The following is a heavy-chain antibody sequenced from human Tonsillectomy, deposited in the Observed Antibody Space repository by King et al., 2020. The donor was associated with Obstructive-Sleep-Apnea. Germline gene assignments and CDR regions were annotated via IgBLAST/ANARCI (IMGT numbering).Heavy chain of an antibody. CDR2: ISDDGSRK. CDR1: GFTFSSYG. D-gene: IGHD4-17*01. Sequence: VQLVESGGGVVQPGRSLRLSCGASGFTFSSYGMHWVRQAPGKGLEWVSLISDDGSRKYHADSVKGRFTISRDNSKNTLYLEMSSLRAEDTAIYYFSKDVHSHLFGDYGDWGQGTLVTVSS. CDR3: SKDVHSHLFGDYGD. J-gene: IGHJ4*02. V-gene: IGHV3-30*18.